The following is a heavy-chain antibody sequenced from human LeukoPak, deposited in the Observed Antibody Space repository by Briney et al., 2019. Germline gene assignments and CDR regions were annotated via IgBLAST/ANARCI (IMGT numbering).Heavy chain of an antibody. CDR3: VRGTDY. Sequence: GGSLTLSCSVSGFTFSTYVMHWVRQAPGKGLEYVSAISSNGDNTYYADSVKARFTITRDNSKNTLYLQMGGLRADDTAVDYCVRGTDYWGQGTLVTVSS. J-gene: IGHJ4*02. V-gene: IGHV3-64D*06. CDR1: GFTFSTYV. CDR2: ISSNGDNT.